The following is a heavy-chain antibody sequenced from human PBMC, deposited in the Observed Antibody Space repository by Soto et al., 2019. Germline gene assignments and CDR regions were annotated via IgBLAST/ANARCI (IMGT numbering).Heavy chain of an antibody. J-gene: IGHJ4*02. CDR3: ATTNVDYYLRGYYFDY. CDR2: INHSGTT. V-gene: IGHV4-34*01. CDR1: GESFGGYY. D-gene: IGHD4-17*01. Sequence: QVQLQQWGAGLLKPSETLSLTCAVYGESFGGYYWNWIRQPPGKGLEWIGEINHSGTTNYNPSLKSRVAISGDTSRNQFSLHLHSMTAADTAVYYCATTNVDYYLRGYYFDYWGQGTLVTVSS.